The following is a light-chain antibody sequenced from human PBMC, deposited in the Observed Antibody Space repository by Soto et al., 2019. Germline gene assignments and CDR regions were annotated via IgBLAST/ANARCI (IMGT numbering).Light chain of an antibody. CDR1: QSVSSSY. CDR2: GAS. V-gene: IGKV3-20*01. Sequence: EIVLTQSPGTLSLSPGERVTLSWRASQSVSSSYLAWYQQKPGQAPRLLIYGASSRATGIPDRFSGSGSGTDFTLTISRLEPEDFAVYYCQQYGSSPPYTFGKGTKLEIK. CDR3: QQYGSSPPYT. J-gene: IGKJ2*01.